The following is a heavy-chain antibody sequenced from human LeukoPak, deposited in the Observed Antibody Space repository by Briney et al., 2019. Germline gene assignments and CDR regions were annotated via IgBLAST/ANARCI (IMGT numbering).Heavy chain of an antibody. V-gene: IGHV4-59*08. J-gene: IGHJ4*02. D-gene: IGHD5-12*01. Sequence: SETLSLTCTVSGGSIGSSYWTWIRQPPGKGLEYIGYIYYTGGTNYNPSLKSRVTISVDTSKNQFSLKLSSVTAADTAVYFCAKYGNSGRVIDYWGQGTLVTVSS. CDR2: IYYTGGT. CDR3: AKYGNSGRVIDY. CDR1: GGSIGSSY.